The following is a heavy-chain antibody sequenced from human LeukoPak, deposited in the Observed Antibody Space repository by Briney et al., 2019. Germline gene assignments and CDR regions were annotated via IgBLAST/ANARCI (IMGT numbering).Heavy chain of an antibody. J-gene: IGHJ4*02. V-gene: IGHV3-21*04. CDR2: ISSSSSNI. CDR1: GYTFSSYA. Sequence: GGSLRLSCAASGYTFSSYAMPWVRQAPGKGLEWVSYISSSSSNIFYADSFKGRFTISRDNAQNSLYLQMNSLRAEDTAVYYCAKTDRGSGLADYFHYWGQGTLVTVSS. D-gene: IGHD3-10*01. CDR3: AKTDRGSGLADYFHY.